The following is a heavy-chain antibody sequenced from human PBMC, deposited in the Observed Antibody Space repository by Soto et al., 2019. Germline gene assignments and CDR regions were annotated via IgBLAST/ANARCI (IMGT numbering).Heavy chain of an antibody. Sequence: GGSLRLSCAASGFTFSSYSMNWVRQAPGKGLEWVSYISSSSSTIYYADSVKGRFTISRDNAKNSLYLQMNSLRAEDTAVYYCARSGYCSGGSCYRFGGHWGQGTLVTVSS. J-gene: IGHJ4*02. V-gene: IGHV3-48*01. CDR2: ISSSSSTI. CDR1: GFTFSSYS. CDR3: ARSGYCSGGSCYRFGGH. D-gene: IGHD2-15*01.